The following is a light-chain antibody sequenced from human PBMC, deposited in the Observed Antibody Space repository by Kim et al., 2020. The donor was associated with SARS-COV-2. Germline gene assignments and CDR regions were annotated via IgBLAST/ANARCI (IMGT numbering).Light chain of an antibody. CDR2: DDN. V-gene: IGLV1-40*01. CDR1: WSNIGARYD. CDR3: QSFDSSLNGRV. J-gene: IGLJ3*02. Sequence: QSVLTQPPSVSGARGQRVTISCTGSWSNIGARYDVQWYQQFPGTVAKLLIYDDNHRPSGVPDRFYASKSDTSASLAIAGLQTEDEAQYFCQSFDSSLNGRVFGGGTQLAVL.